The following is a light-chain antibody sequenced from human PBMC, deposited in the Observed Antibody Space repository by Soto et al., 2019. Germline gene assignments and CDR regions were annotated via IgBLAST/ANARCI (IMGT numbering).Light chain of an antibody. CDR1: QSISSY. CDR2: ATS. Sequence: DIQMTQSPSSLSASVGDRVTITCRASQSISSYLNWYQQKPGKAPKLLIYATSSSQSGVPSRFSGSGSGTDFTLTISSLQPEDFATYYCQQSDSTGTWTFGQGTKVDIK. CDR3: QQSDSTGTWT. J-gene: IGKJ1*01. V-gene: IGKV1-39*01.